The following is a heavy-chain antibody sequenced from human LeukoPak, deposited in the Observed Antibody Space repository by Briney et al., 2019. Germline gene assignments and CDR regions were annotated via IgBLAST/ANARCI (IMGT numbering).Heavy chain of an antibody. CDR2: IWYDGSNK. CDR1: GFTFSSYT. J-gene: IGHJ4*02. D-gene: IGHD4-17*01. V-gene: IGHV3-33*06. Sequence: PGGSLRLSCAASGFTFSSYTMHWVRQAPGKGLEWVAVIWYDGSNKYYADSVKGRFTISRDNSKNTLYLQMNSLRAEDTAVYYCAKAMRTTVTPGYWGQGTLVTVSS. CDR3: AKAMRTTVTPGY.